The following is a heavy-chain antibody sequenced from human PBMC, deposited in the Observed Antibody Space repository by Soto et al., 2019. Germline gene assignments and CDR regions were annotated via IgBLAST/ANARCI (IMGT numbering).Heavy chain of an antibody. V-gene: IGHV1-46*03. Sequence: QVQLVQSGAEVKKPGASVRVSCKASAYTFTSYYVHWVRQAPGQGPEWMGMINPSRDGTDYAQKFQGRVTMTRDTSTTTVYMELSSLRSEDTAIYYCTRSILTTAGTDAFDLWGQGTLVTVSS. CDR3: TRSILTTAGTDAFDL. CDR1: AYTFTSYY. CDR2: INPSRDGT. J-gene: IGHJ3*01. D-gene: IGHD6-13*01.